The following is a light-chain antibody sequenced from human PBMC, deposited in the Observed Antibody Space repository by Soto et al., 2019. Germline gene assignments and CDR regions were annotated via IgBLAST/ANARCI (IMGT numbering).Light chain of an antibody. J-gene: IGKJ2*01. Sequence: DIQMTQSPSSLSASVGDRVTITCRASQSISSYLNWYQQKPGQAPKLLIYAASSLQSGVPSRFSGSGSGKDFTLTISSLQPEDFATYYCQQSYSTPGTFGQGTKLEIK. V-gene: IGKV1-39*01. CDR3: QQSYSTPGT. CDR1: QSISSY. CDR2: AAS.